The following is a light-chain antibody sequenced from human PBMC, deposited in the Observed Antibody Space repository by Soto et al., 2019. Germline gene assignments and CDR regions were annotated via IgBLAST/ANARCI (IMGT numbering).Light chain of an antibody. CDR2: WAS. Sequence: DIVMTQSPDSLAVSLGERATINCKSSQSVLYSSNNKNYLTWYQQKPGQPPKLLIYWASTRESGVPDRFSGSGSGTDFPLTLSSLQAEDVAVYYCQQYYCAPLTFGGGTKVEIK. CDR3: QQYYCAPLT. CDR1: QSVLYSSNNKNY. J-gene: IGKJ4*01. V-gene: IGKV4-1*01.